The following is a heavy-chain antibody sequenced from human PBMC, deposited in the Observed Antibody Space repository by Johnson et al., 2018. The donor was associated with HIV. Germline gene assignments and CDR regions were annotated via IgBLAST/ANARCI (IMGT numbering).Heavy chain of an antibody. J-gene: IGHJ3*02. CDR1: GFTFSSYA. CDR2: ISYAGSNN. CDR3: ARGKDMAGTGAFDI. D-gene: IGHD6-19*01. V-gene: IGHV3-30*04. Sequence: VQLVESGGGVVQPGRSLRLSCAASGFTFSSYAIHWVRQAPGKGLEWVAAISYAGSNNYYADSVTGRFTISRDNSKTTLYLQMNSLRAGDTAVYFCARGKDMAGTGAFDIWCQGTMVTVSS.